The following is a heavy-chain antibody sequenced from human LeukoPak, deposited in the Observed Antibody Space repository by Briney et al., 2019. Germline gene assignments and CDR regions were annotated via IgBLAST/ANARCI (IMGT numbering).Heavy chain of an antibody. V-gene: IGHV4-38-2*02. CDR3: ARDTRGGSSGPIRIDY. D-gene: IGHD6-19*01. CDR2: IYHSGST. J-gene: IGHJ4*02. Sequence: PSETLSLTCTVSGYSISSGYYWGWIRQPPGKGLEWIGSIYHSGSTYYNPSLKSRVTISVDTSKNQFSLKPSSVTAADTAVYYCARDTRGGSSGPIRIDYWGQGTLVTVSS. CDR1: GYSISSGYY.